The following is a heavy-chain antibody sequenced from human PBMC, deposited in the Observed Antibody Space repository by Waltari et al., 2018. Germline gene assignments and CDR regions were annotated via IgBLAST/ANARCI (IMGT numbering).Heavy chain of an antibody. CDR1: GFTVSSNY. CDR2: IYSGGST. Sequence: EVQLVESGGGLIQPGGSLRLSCAASGFTVSSNYMSCVRQPPGKGLEWVSVIYSGGSTYYADSVKGRFTISRDNSKNTLYLQMNSLRAEDTAVYYCARGVLLRSYYFDYWGQGTLVTVSS. J-gene: IGHJ4*02. V-gene: IGHV3-53*01. D-gene: IGHD2-15*01. CDR3: ARGVLLRSYYFDY.